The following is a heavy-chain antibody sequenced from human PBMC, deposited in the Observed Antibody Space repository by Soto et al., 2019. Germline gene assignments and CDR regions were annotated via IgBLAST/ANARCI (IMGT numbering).Heavy chain of an antibody. CDR3: ARDPPQMTTAAYYYYGMDV. J-gene: IGHJ6*02. D-gene: IGHD4-17*01. CDR2: INPNSGGT. V-gene: IGHV1-2*02. CDR1: GYTFTGYY. Sequence: QVQLVQSGAEVKKPGASVKVSCKASGYTFTGYYMHWVRQAPGQGLEWMGWINPNSGGTNYAQKFQGRVTMTRDTSIITAYIELSRLRSDDTAVYYCARDPPQMTTAAYYYYGMDVWGQGTTVTVSS.